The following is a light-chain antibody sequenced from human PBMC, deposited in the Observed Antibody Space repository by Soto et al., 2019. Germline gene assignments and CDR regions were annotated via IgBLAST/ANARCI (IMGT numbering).Light chain of an antibody. Sequence: VLTQPASVSGSPGQSLTISCTGTSSDVGGYNYGSWYQQHPGKAPKLMIYEVSNRPSGVSNRFSGSKSGNTASLTLSGLQAEDEADYYCSLYTSSSTYVFGTGTKATVL. CDR1: SSDVGGYNY. J-gene: IGLJ1*01. V-gene: IGLV2-14*01. CDR3: SLYTSSSTYV. CDR2: EVS.